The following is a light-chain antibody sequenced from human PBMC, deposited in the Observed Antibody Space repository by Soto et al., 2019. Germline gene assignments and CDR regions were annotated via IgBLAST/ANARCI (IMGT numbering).Light chain of an antibody. Sequence: IVMTQSPSTLFVSPGERATLSCRASQSVSSNLAWYQQKPGQAPRLLIYGASSRATGIPDRFSGSGSGTDFTLTISRLEPDDFAVYYCQQRENGITFGQGTRLEIK. V-gene: IGKV3D-20*02. J-gene: IGKJ5*01. CDR3: QQRENGIT. CDR2: GAS. CDR1: QSVSSN.